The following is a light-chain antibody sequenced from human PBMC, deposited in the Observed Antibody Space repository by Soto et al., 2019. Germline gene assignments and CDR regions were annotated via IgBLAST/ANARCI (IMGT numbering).Light chain of an antibody. V-gene: IGKV3-20*01. CDR2: AAS. CDR3: QQYGSSPTWT. Sequence: EIVMTQSPVTLSVSPGERVTLSCRASQSVSSNLAWYQQKPGQAPRLLIYAASSRATGIPDRFSGGGSGTDFTLTISRLEPEDSAVYYCQQYGSSPTWTFXQGTKVDIK. CDR1: QSVSSN. J-gene: IGKJ1*01.